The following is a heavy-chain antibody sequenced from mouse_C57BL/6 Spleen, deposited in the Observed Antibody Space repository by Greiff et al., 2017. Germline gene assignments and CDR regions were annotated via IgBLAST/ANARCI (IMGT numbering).Heavy chain of an antibody. J-gene: IGHJ3*01. CDR1: GFTFSSYA. V-gene: IGHV5-4*01. Sequence: EVKVVESGGGLVKPGGSLKLSCAASGFTFSSYAMSWVRQTPVKRLEWVATISDGDSYTYYPDNVKGRFTISRDNAKNNLYLQMSHLKSEDTAMYYCAREGVRRSGLAYWGQGTLVTVSA. CDR2: ISDGDSYT. CDR3: AREGVRRSGLAY. D-gene: IGHD2-14*01.